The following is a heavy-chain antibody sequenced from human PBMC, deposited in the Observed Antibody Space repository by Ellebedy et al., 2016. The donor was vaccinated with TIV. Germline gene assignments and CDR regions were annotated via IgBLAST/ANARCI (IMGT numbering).Heavy chain of an antibody. J-gene: IGHJ4*02. V-gene: IGHV1-2*02. CDR2: INPNSGGT. CDR3: ARRPQRGGSGSYSDY. Sequence: ASVKVSCXASGYTFTGYYMHWVRQAPGQGLEWMGWINPNSGGTNYAQKFQGRVTMTRDTSISTAYMELSRLRSDDTAVYYCARRPQRGGSGSYSDYWGQGTLVTVSS. D-gene: IGHD3-10*01. CDR1: GYTFTGYY.